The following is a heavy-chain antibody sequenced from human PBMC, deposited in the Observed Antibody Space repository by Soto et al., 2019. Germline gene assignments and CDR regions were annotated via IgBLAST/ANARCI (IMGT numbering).Heavy chain of an antibody. V-gene: IGHV3-30*18. D-gene: IGHD1-7*01. J-gene: IGHJ3*02. CDR1: GFTFSSYG. Sequence: GGSLRLSCAASGFTFSSYGMHWVRQAPGKGLEWVAVISYDGSNKYYADSVKGRFTISRDNSKNTLYLQMNSLRAEDTAVYYCAKDLYNWNLAAHDAFDIWGQGTMVTVSS. CDR2: ISYDGSNK. CDR3: AKDLYNWNLAAHDAFDI.